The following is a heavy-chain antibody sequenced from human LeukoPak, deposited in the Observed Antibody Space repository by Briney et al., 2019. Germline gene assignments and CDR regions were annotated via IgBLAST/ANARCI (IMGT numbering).Heavy chain of an antibody. J-gene: IGHJ4*02. V-gene: IGHV1-8*01. Sequence: ASVKVSCKASGYTFTSYDINWVRQATGQGLEWMGWMNPNSGNTGYEQKFQGRVTMTRNTSISTAYMELSSLRSEDTAVYYCARVAAAADFDYWGQGTLVTVSS. CDR3: ARVAAAADFDY. CDR2: MNPNSGNT. D-gene: IGHD6-13*01. CDR1: GYTFTSYD.